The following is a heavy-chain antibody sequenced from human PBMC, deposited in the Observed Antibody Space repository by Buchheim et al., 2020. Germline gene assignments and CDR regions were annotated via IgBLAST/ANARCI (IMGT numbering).Heavy chain of an antibody. CDR3: AKDYCANGECVIDH. D-gene: IGHD2-8*01. CDR1: GFTFSSYG. J-gene: IGHJ4*02. V-gene: IGHV3-30*18. CDR2: ITDDGGNT. Sequence: QVHLLESGGGVVQPGRSLRLSCVASGFTFSSYGMHWVRQAPGKGLEWVAVITDDGGNTYYADSVKGRFTISRDNSKKTLYLQNKSLGAEDTAGYYWAKDYCANGECVIDHWGQGTL.